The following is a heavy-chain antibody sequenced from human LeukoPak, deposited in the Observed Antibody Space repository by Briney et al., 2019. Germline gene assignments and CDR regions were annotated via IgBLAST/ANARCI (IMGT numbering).Heavy chain of an antibody. J-gene: IGHJ2*01. CDR1: GGSISSYY. Sequence: SETLSLTCTVSGGSISSYYWSWIRQPAGKGPEWIGRIYTSGSTNYNPSLKSRVTMSVDTSKNQFSLKLSSVTAADTAVYYCARDRRIFIKETVTTNWYFDLWGRDTLVTVSS. D-gene: IGHD4-17*01. CDR2: IYTSGST. V-gene: IGHV4-4*07. CDR3: ARDRRIFIKETVTTNWYFDL.